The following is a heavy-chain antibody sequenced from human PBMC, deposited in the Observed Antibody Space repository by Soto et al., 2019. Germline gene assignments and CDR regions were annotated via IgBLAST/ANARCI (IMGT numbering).Heavy chain of an antibody. CDR3: ADGGEAAGPYY. Sequence: SETLYLTCAVYGGSFNGYYCSWIRHPPGKGLEWIGEINHSGSTNYNPSLKSRVTISVDTSKNQFSLKLSSVTAADTAVYYCADGGEAAGPYYRGRGTLVPVSS. D-gene: IGHD6-13*01. CDR1: GGSFNGYY. V-gene: IGHV4-34*01. J-gene: IGHJ4*02. CDR2: INHSGST.